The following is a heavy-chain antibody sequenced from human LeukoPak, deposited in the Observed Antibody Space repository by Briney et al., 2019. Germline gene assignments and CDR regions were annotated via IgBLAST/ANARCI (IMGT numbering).Heavy chain of an antibody. J-gene: IGHJ3*02. CDR1: GFTFSSYA. Sequence: PGGSLRLSCAASGFTFSSYAMHWVRQAPGKGLEWVAVISYDGSNKYYADSVKGRFTISRDNSKNTLYLQMNSLRAEDTAVYYCARGPMITFGGVIKYGGAFDIWGQGTMVTVSS. V-gene: IGHV3-30-3*01. CDR3: ARGPMITFGGVIKYGGAFDI. CDR2: ISYDGSNK. D-gene: IGHD3-16*02.